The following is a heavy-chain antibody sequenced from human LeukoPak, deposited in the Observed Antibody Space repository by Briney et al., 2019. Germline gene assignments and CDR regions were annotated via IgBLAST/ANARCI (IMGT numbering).Heavy chain of an antibody. J-gene: IGHJ4*02. D-gene: IGHD6-13*01. Sequence: GGSLRLSCAVSGFSVSNNYMNRVRQAPGKGLEWVSLIYSRGGTSYADSVKGRFTISRDSSKNTLFLQMNSLRVEDTAVYYCARDPPGIAASGTYYWGQGTLVTVSS. CDR1: GFSVSNNY. CDR3: ARDPPGIAASGTYY. CDR2: IYSRGGT. V-gene: IGHV3-53*01.